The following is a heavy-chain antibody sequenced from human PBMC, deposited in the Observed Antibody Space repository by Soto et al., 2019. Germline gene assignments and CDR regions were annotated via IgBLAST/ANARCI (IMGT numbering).Heavy chain of an antibody. CDR3: PRGRGSYALDY. CDR1: GYTFTSYG. Sequence: QVQLVQSGAEVKKAGASVKVSCKASGYTFTSYGIIWVRQARGQGLEWMGWISDYNGNTHNAKKLQGRVTMTTDTTTSTAYRELRGLRSDDTAVEYCPRGRGSYALDYWGQGPLVTVSS. V-gene: IGHV1-18*01. D-gene: IGHD1-26*01. J-gene: IGHJ4*02. CDR2: ISDYNGNT.